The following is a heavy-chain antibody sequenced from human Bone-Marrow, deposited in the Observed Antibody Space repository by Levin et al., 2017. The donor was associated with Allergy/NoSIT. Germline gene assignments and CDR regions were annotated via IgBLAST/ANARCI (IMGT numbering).Heavy chain of an antibody. CDR1: GFTFHDYA. CDR3: VRRDYWYFDL. CDR2: LNLGSDDI. D-gene: IGHD4-17*01. Sequence: PGGSLRLSCTASGFTFHDYAMHWVRQIPGKGLQWVTGLNLGSDDIQYADSVRGRFTISRDNAKNSLYLEMDSLGPEDTALYYCVRRDYWYFDLWGPGTLVTVSS. V-gene: IGHV3-9*01. J-gene: IGHJ2*01.